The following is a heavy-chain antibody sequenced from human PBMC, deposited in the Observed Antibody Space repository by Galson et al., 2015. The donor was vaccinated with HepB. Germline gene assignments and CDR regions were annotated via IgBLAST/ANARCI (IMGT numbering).Heavy chain of an antibody. D-gene: IGHD2-2*01. Sequence: SLRLSCAAPGFTFSSYGMHWVRQAPGKGLEWVAVISYDGSNKYYADSVKGRSTISRDNSKNTLYLQMNSLRAEDTAVYYCAKDGIVVLSYYYYYMDVWGKGTTVTVSS. CDR2: ISYDGSNK. CDR1: GFTFSSYG. J-gene: IGHJ6*03. CDR3: AKDGIVVLSYYYYYMDV. V-gene: IGHV3-30*18.